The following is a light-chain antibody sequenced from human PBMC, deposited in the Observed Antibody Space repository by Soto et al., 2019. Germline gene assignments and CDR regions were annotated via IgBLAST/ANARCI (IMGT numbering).Light chain of an antibody. J-gene: IGKJ2*01. CDR2: DAS. CDR1: QGISSA. CDR3: QQYNTYSYT. V-gene: IGKV1-13*02. Sequence: AIQLTQSPSSLSASVGDSVTITCRASQGISSALAWYQQKPGKATKLLIYDASNLQSGVPSRFSGSGSGTQFTLTISSLQPDDFATYYCQQYNTYSYTFGQGTKVDIK.